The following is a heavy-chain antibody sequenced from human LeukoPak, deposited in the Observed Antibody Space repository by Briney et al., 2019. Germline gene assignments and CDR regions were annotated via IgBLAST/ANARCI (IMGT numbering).Heavy chain of an antibody. CDR2: MNPNSGNT. J-gene: IGHJ4*02. D-gene: IGHD2-2*01. V-gene: IGHV1-8*01. CDR1: GYTFTSYD. Sequence: ASVKVSCKASGYTFTSYDINWVRQATGQGLEWMGWMNPNSGNTGYAQKFQGRVTMTRDTSTSTAYMELRSLRSDDTAVYYCARDRGTARLIAVVPAARLIDYWGQGTLVTVSS. CDR3: ARDRGTARLIAVVPAARLIDY.